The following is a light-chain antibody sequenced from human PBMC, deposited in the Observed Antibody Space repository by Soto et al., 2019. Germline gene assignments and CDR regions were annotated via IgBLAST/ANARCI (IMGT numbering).Light chain of an antibody. V-gene: IGKV3-20*01. Sequence: EIVFTQYPGSLSLSPGERSTLSCLAIQSISNNYLAWYRQKPDQAPRLLIYGASSRATGIPDRFSGSGSGTDFTLTISRLEPEDFAVYYCQQSGTPDLFTVGPGTKVDIK. CDR3: QQSGTPDLFT. J-gene: IGKJ3*01. CDR1: QSISNNY. CDR2: GAS.